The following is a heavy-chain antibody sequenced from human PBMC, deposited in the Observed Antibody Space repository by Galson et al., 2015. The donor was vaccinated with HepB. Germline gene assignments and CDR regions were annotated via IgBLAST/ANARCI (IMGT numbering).Heavy chain of an antibody. Sequence: SLRLSCAASGFTFSSYSMNWVRQAPGKGLEWVSSISSSSSYIYYADSVKGRFTISRDNAKNSLYLQMNSLRAEDTAVYYCARDWGGNGPLWRYWGQGTLVTVSS. V-gene: IGHV3-21*01. J-gene: IGHJ4*02. CDR3: ARDWGGNGPLWRY. CDR2: ISSSSSYI. D-gene: IGHD4-23*01. CDR1: GFTFSSYS.